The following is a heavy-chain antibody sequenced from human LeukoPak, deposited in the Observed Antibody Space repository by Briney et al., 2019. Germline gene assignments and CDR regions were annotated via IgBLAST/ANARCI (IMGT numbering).Heavy chain of an antibody. CDR1: GGSISSYY. D-gene: IGHD5-18*01. J-gene: IGHJ5*02. V-gene: IGHV4-59*01. CDR2: IYYSGST. CDR3: ARLVDTAMGNWFDP. Sequence: PSETLSLTCTVSGGSISSYYWSWIRQPPGKGLEWIGYIYYSGSTNYNPSPKSRVTISVDTSKNQFSLKLSSVTAADTAVYYCARLVDTAMGNWFDPWGQGTLVTVSS.